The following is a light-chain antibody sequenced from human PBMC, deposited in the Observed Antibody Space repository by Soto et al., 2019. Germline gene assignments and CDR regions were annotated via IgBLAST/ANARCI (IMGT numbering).Light chain of an antibody. CDR1: QSVSSNK. V-gene: IGKV3-20*01. Sequence: EIVLTQSPGTLSLSPGERATLSCRASQSVSSNKLAWYQQKPGQAPRLLIYGASGRATGIPDRFSGSGSGTDFTLTISRLEPEDFAVYYCQLYGSSPPVYTFGQGTKVEI. CDR3: QLYGSSPPVYT. CDR2: GAS. J-gene: IGKJ2*01.